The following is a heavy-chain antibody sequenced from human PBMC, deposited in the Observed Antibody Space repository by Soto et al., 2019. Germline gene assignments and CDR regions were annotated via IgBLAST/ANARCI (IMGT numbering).Heavy chain of an antibody. V-gene: IGHV4-39*01. CDR3: ARRSGVTGNDMDV. CDR2: IYYSGST. CDR1: GGSISSSSYY. J-gene: IGHJ6*02. Sequence: SETLSLTCIVSGGSISSSSYYGGWIRQPPGKGLEWIGSIYYSGSTYYNPSLKSRVSISVDTSKNQFSLKLSSVTAADTAVYYCARRSGVTGNDMDVWGQGTMVTVSS. D-gene: IGHD2-21*02.